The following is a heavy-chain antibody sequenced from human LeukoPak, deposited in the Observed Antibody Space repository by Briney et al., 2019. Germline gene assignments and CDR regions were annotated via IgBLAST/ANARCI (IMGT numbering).Heavy chain of an antibody. Sequence: PSETLSLTCTFSGGSISGYHWTWIRQPPGKGLEWIGYIYYSGTTNYNPALESRVTISIDTSRNQFSLRLSSVTAADTAVYHCASENYGSGSLNYWGQGTLVTVSS. CDR1: GGSISGYH. V-gene: IGHV4-59*08. CDR2: IYYSGTT. J-gene: IGHJ4*02. CDR3: ASENYGSGSLNY. D-gene: IGHD3-10*01.